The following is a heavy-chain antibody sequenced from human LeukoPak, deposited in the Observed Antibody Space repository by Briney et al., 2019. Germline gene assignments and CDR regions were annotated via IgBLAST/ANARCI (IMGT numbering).Heavy chain of an antibody. CDR3: ARSMVRGVDDAFDI. Sequence: SETLSLTCTVSGGSLSSYYWSWVRQPPGKGLEWSGYIYYSGSTNYNPSLKSRVTISVDTSKNPFSLKLSSVTAADPAVYYCARSMVRGVDDAFDIWGQGTMVTVSS. CDR2: IYYSGST. CDR1: GGSLSSYY. D-gene: IGHD3-10*01. V-gene: IGHV4-59*01. J-gene: IGHJ3*02.